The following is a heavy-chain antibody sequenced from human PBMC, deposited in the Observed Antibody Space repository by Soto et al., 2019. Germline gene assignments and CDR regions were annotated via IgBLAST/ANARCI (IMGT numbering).Heavy chain of an antibody. CDR3: ARAGEYYDILAGLGAVDV. CDR2: ISGSGSTI. CDR1: GFTFTFYY. D-gene: IGHD3-9*01. Sequence: GGSLRLSCSASGFTFTFYYMTWIRQAPGKGLEWVSYISGSGSTIYYADSVKGRFTISRDNAKNSLYLQMNSLRAEDTAVYYCARAGEYYDILAGLGAVDVWGQGTTVTVSS. V-gene: IGHV3-11*01. J-gene: IGHJ6*02.